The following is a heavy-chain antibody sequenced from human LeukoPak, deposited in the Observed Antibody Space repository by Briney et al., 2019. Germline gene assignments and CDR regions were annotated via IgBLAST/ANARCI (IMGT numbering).Heavy chain of an antibody. V-gene: IGHV4-61*02. J-gene: IGHJ4*02. CDR2: IYTSGST. CDR3: ARWNTAMVDYFDY. CDR1: GGSISSGSYY. D-gene: IGHD5-18*01. Sequence: SETLSLTCTVSGGSISSGSYYWSWIRQPAGTGLEWIGRIYTSGSTNYNPSLKSRVTITVDTSKNQFSLKPSSVTAADTAVYYCARWNTAMVDYFDYWGQGTLVTVSS.